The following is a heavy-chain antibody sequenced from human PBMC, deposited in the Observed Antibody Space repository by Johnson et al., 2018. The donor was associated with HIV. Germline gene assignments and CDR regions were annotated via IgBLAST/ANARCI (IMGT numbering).Heavy chain of an antibody. V-gene: IGHV3-11*04. CDR1: GFTFSDYY. CDR3: ARAKVARGAEGWAFDI. CDR2: ISSSGSTI. Sequence: QVQLVESGGGLVKPGGSLRLSCAASGFTFSDYYMSWIRQAPGKGLEWVSYISSSGSTIYYADSVKGRFTISRDNSKNTLYLQMNSLRVGDTAVYYCARAKVARGAEGWAFDIWGQGTMVTVSS. J-gene: IGHJ3*02. D-gene: IGHD3-10*01.